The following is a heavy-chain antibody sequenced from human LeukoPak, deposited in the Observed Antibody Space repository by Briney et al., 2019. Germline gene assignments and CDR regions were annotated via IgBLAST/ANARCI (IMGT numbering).Heavy chain of an antibody. V-gene: IGHV1-2*06. Sequence: ASVKVSCKASGYTFTGYYMYWVRQAPGQGLEWMGRINPNSGGTNYAQKFQGRVTMTRDTSISTAYMELSRLRSDDTAVYYCARNGWVGQADWFDPWGQGTLVTVSS. CDR3: ARNGWVGQADWFDP. CDR1: GYTFTGYY. CDR2: INPNSGGT. J-gene: IGHJ5*02. D-gene: IGHD6-19*01.